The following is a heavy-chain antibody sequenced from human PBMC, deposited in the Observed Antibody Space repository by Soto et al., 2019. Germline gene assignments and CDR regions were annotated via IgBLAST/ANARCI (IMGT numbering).Heavy chain of an antibody. CDR1: GFPFSSYS. J-gene: IGHJ6*02. D-gene: IGHD1-1*01. CDR2: ISYDGSNK. V-gene: IGHV3-30-3*01. Sequence: GGSLRLSCAASGFPFSSYSMHWVRQAPGKGLEWVAVISYDGSNKYYADSVKGRFTISRDNSKNTLYLQMNSLRAEDTAVYYCAREYELEHYYYYGMDVWGQGTTVTVSS. CDR3: AREYELEHYYYYGMDV.